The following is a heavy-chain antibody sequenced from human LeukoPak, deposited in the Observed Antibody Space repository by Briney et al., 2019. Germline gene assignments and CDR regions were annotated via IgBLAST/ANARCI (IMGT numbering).Heavy chain of an antibody. CDR1: GFTFSSYA. CDR3: ARWDYYGSGSYKHAFDY. CDR2: ISYDGSNK. V-gene: IGHV3-30-3*01. Sequence: PGGSLRLSCAASGFTFSSYAMHWVRQAPGKGLEWVAVISYDGSNKYYADSVKGRFTISRDNSKNTLYLQMNSLRAEDTAVYYCARWDYYGSGSYKHAFDYWGQGTPVTVSS. D-gene: IGHD3-10*01. J-gene: IGHJ4*02.